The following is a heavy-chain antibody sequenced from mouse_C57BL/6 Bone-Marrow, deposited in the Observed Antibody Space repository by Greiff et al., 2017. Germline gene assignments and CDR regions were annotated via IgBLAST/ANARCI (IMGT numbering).Heavy chain of an antibody. CDR2: INPNSGST. Sequence: QVQLQQPGPELVKPGASVKFSCKASGYTFTSYWMNWVKQRPGQGLEWLGMINPNSGSTNYTEKFTSKATLTVDKSSSTAYMQLSSLTTEDSAVYYCSRDGDYSGPCYYFDYWGQGTTLTVSS. V-gene: IGHV1-64*01. CDR3: SRDGDYSGPCYYFDY. J-gene: IGHJ2*01. CDR1: GYTFTSYW. D-gene: IGHD1-2*01.